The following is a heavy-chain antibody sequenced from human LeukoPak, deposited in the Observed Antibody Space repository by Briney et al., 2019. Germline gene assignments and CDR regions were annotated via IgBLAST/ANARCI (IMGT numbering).Heavy chain of an antibody. CDR1: GGSFSGYY. CDR3: ARARTAALSP. D-gene: IGHD6-6*01. J-gene: IGHJ5*02. V-gene: IGHV4-34*01. CDR2: INHSGST. Sequence: SETLSLTCAVYGGSFSGYYWNWIRQPPGKGLEWIGEINHSGSTNYNPSLKSRVTISVDTSKNQFSLKLSSVTAADTAVYYCARARTAALSPWGQGTLVTVSS.